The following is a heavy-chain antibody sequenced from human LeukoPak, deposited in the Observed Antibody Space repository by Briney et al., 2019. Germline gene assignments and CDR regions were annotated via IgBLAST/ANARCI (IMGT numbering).Heavy chain of an antibody. Sequence: ASVKVSCKASGYSFTSFGISWVRQVPGQGLEWMGWSSAYNGETNYVQKFQGRVTMTTDAATSTAYMELRSLRSDDTAVYYCTRDLCVDTSMIFFDYWGQGTVVTVSS. D-gene: IGHD5-18*01. CDR1: GYSFTSFG. J-gene: IGHJ4*02. V-gene: IGHV1-18*01. CDR2: SSAYNGET. CDR3: TRDLCVDTSMIFFDY.